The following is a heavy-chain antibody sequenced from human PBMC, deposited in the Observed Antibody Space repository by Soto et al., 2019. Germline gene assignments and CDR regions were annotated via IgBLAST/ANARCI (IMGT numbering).Heavy chain of an antibody. Sequence: GASVKVSCEVSGYTLTELSMHWVRQAPGKGLEWMGGFDPEDGDTIYAQKFQGRVTITRDTSADTAYMELSSLRSEDTAVYYCARVGDYQSFDYWGQGALVTVSS. V-gene: IGHV1-24*01. CDR3: ARVGDYQSFDY. J-gene: IGHJ4*02. CDR1: GYTLTELS. CDR2: FDPEDGDT. D-gene: IGHD4-17*01.